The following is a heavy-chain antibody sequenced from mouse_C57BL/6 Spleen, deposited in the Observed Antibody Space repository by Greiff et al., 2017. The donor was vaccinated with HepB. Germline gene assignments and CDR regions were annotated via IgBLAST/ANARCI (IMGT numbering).Heavy chain of an antibody. Sequence: VQLKESGPELVKPGASVKIPCKASGYTFTDYNMDWVKQSHGKSLEWIGDINPNNGGTIYNQKFKGKATLTVDKSSSTAYMELRSLTSEDTAVYYCARDSSGYVFAYWGQGTLVTVSA. CDR1: GYTFTDYN. D-gene: IGHD3-2*02. J-gene: IGHJ3*01. CDR3: ARDSSGYVFAY. V-gene: IGHV1-18*01. CDR2: INPNNGGT.